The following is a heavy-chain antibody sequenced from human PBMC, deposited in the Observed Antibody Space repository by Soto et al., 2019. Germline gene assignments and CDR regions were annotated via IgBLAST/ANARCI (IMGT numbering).Heavy chain of an antibody. CDR1: GFTVSSNY. CDR2: IYSGGST. Sequence: GGSLRLSCAASGFTVSSNYMSWVRQAPGKGLEWVSVIYSGGSTYYADSVKGRFTISRDNSKNTLYLQMNSLRAEDTAVYYCARDGEFDDYYYYYMDVWGKGTTVTVSS. J-gene: IGHJ6*03. D-gene: IGHD3-10*01. CDR3: ARDGEFDDYYYYYMDV. V-gene: IGHV3-66*01.